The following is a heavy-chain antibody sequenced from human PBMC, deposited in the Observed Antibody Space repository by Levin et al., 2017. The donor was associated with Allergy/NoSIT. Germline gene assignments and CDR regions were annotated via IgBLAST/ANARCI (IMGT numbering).Heavy chain of an antibody. CDR1: GGSISSSNYY. Sequence: SETLSLTCSVSGGSISSSNYYWGWIRQPPGKGLEWIGTFYSSGSTYYNPSLESRVTISVDTSKNDFSLKLNSVTAADTAVYYCARLPHWGQGTLVTVSS. CDR3: ARLPH. V-gene: IGHV4-39*02. CDR2: FYSSGST. J-gene: IGHJ4*02.